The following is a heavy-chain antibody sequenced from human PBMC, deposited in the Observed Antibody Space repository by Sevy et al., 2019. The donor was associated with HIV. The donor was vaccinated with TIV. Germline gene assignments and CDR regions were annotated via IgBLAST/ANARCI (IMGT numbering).Heavy chain of an antibody. CDR2: IIPIFGTA. V-gene: IGHV1-69*13. D-gene: IGHD1-1*01. Sequence: ASVKVSCKASGGTFSSYAISWVRQAPGQGLEWMGGIIPIFGTANYAQKFQGRVMITADESTSTAYMELSSLRSEDTAVYYCARGEGRRTFDYWGQGTLVTVSS. CDR1: GGTFSSYA. CDR3: ARGEGRRTFDY. J-gene: IGHJ4*02.